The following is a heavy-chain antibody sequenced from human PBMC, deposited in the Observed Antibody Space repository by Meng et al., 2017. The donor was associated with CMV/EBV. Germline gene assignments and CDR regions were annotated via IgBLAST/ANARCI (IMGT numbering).Heavy chain of an antibody. CDR3: AKGVAAAGPLDY. CDR1: GFTFSSYG. CDR2: IRYDGSNK. V-gene: IGHV3-30*02. J-gene: IGHJ4*02. Sequence: CAASGFTFSSYGMHWVRQAPGKGLEWVAFIRYDGSNKYYADSVKGRFTISRDNSKNTLYLQMNSLRAEDTAVYYCAKGVAAAGPLDYWGQGTLVTVSS. D-gene: IGHD6-13*01.